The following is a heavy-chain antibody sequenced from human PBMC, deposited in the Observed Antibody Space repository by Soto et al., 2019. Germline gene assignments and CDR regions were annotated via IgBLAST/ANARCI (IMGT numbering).Heavy chain of an antibody. J-gene: IGHJ6*02. V-gene: IGHV4-34*01. CDR2: IHQSGNA. D-gene: IGHD2-15*01. Sequence: SETLSLTCAVHGGPFSRYYWTWIRQPPGKGLEWIGEIHQSGNANYNPSLKSRLSMAVDTSKNQFSLKLTSVTAADKATYYCAGDNVVVNPIRYYHYGIDVWGQGTTVTVSS. CDR3: AGDNVVVNPIRYYHYGIDV. CDR1: GGPFSRYY.